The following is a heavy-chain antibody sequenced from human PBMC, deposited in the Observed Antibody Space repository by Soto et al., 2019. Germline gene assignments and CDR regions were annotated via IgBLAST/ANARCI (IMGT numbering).Heavy chain of an antibody. J-gene: IGHJ5*02. V-gene: IGHV1-18*01. CDR3: ARSYQGFFYGSGGPDWFDP. Sequence: QVQLVQSGAEVKKPGASVKVSCKASGYTFTSYGISWVRQAPGQGLEWMGWISAYNGNTNYAQKLQGRVTMTTDTSTSTAYMELRSLRSDDTAVYYCARSYQGFFYGSGGPDWFDPWGQGTLVTVSS. D-gene: IGHD3-10*01. CDR1: GYTFTSYG. CDR2: ISAYNGNT.